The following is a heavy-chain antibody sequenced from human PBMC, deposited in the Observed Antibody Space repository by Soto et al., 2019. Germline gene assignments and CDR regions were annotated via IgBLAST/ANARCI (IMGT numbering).Heavy chain of an antibody. D-gene: IGHD3-22*01. CDR2: IYYSGST. CDR3: ARVPFYDSSGVFDY. CDR1: GGSVSSGSYY. J-gene: IGHJ4*02. Sequence: PSETLSLTCTVSGGSVSSGSYYWSWIRQPPGEGLEWIGYIYYSGSTNYNPSLKSRVTISVDTSKNQFSLKLSSVTAADTAVYYCARVPFYDSSGVFDYWGQGTLVTVSS. V-gene: IGHV4-61*01.